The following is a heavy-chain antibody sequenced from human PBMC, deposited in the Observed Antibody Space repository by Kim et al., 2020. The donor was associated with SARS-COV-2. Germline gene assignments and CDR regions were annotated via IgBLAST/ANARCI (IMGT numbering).Heavy chain of an antibody. V-gene: IGHV4-34*01. Sequence: NYNPSHKSRVTISVDTSKNQFSLKLSSVTAADTAVYYCARVRGVIWYFDYWGQGTLVTVSS. J-gene: IGHJ4*02. CDR3: ARVRGVIWYFDY. D-gene: IGHD3-10*01.